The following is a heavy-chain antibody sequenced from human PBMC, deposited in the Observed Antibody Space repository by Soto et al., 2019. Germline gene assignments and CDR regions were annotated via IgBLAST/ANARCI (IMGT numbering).Heavy chain of an antibody. D-gene: IGHD4-4*01. CDR1: GFTFRDYY. CDR2: ISSSGSTT. V-gene: IGHV3-11*01. Sequence: GGSLRLSCAGSGFTFRDYYMGWIRQAPGKGLEWVSYISSSGSTTYYAASVKGRFTISRDNAKNSLYLQMTSLRAEDTAIYYCVRDKYSNYVHDFDPWGQGTLVTVSS. J-gene: IGHJ5*02. CDR3: VRDKYSNYVHDFDP.